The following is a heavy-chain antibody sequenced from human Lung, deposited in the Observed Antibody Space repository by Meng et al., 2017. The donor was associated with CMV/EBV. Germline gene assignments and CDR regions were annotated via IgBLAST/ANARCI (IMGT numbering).Heavy chain of an antibody. J-gene: IGHJ6*02. V-gene: IGHV4-61*01. CDR3: ARLGGLRFAFWYGMDV. D-gene: IGHD3-3*01. CDR2: IYYSGST. CDR1: GGXVSSGSYY. Sequence: SXTXSLXCTVSGGXVSSGSYYWSWIRQPPGKGLEWIGYIYYSGSTNYNPSLKSRVTISVDTSKNQFSLKLSSVTAADTAVYYCARLGGLRFAFWYGMDVWXQGTXVTVSS.